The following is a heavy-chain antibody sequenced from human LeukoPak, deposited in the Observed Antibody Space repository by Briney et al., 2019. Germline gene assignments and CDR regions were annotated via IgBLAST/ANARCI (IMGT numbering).Heavy chain of an antibody. D-gene: IGHD5-12*01. CDR2: IYPGDSDT. Sequence: GESLKISCKGSGYSFTSHWIGWVRQMPGKGLEWMGIIYPGDSDTRYSPSFQGQVTISADKSISTAYLQWSSLKASDTAMYYCANQWQSGYDQDVFIIWAKGTMVTVSS. CDR3: ANQWQSGYDQDVFII. J-gene: IGHJ3*02. CDR1: GYSFTSHW. V-gene: IGHV5-51*01.